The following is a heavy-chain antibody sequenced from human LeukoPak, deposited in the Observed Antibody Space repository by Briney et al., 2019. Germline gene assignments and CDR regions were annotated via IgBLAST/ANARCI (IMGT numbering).Heavy chain of an antibody. D-gene: IGHD1-1*01. J-gene: IGHJ3*02. CDR2: ISGSGGST. CDR1: GFTFSSYA. V-gene: IGHV3-23*01. Sequence: GASLRLSCAASGFTFSSYAMSWVRQAPGKGLEWVLVISGSGGSTYYADSVKGRFTISRDNSKNTLYLQMNSLRAEDTAVYYCAVERDAFDIWGQGTMVTVSS. CDR3: AVERDAFDI.